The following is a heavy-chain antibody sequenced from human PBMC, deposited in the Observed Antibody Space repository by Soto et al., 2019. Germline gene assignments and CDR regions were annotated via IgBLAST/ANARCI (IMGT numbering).Heavy chain of an antibody. CDR2: IIPIFGTA. Sequence: VASVKVSCKASGGTFSSYAISWVRQAPGQGLEWMGGIIPIFGTANYAQKFQGRVTITADESTSTAYMELSSLRSEDTAVYYCARTDIVVVPAAPCPGNYYYYGMDVWGQGTTVTVSS. CDR3: ARTDIVVVPAAPCPGNYYYYGMDV. V-gene: IGHV1-69*13. D-gene: IGHD2-2*01. J-gene: IGHJ6*02. CDR1: GGTFSSYA.